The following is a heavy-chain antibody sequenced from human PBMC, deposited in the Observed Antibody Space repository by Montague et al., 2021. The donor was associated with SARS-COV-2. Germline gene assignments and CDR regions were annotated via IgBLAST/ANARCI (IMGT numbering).Heavy chain of an antibody. J-gene: IGHJ4*02. V-gene: IGHV4-39*07. CDR1: GGSISSSSYY. Sequence: SETLSLTCTVSGGSISSSSYYWGWIRQPPGKGLEWIGSTYYSGSTYYNPSLKSRVTISVDTSKNQFSLKLSSVTAADTAVYYCAGEGGWLSRGSYYFDYWGQGTLVTVSS. CDR2: TYYSGST. D-gene: IGHD3-22*01. CDR3: AGEGGWLSRGSYYFDY.